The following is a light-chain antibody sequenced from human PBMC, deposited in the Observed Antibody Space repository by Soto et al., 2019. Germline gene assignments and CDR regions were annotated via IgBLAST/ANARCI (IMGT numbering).Light chain of an antibody. CDR3: QVWEATGDQVV. CDR1: NVGSRS. CDR2: YDS. V-gene: IGLV3-21*01. J-gene: IGLJ2*01. Sequence: SSELTQPPSVSVAPGETARISCGGNNVGSRSVHWYQQKPGQAPFLVIYYDSDRPAGIPERFSGSNSGNTATLIISRVEAEDEADYYCQVWEATGDQVVFGGGTKVTVL.